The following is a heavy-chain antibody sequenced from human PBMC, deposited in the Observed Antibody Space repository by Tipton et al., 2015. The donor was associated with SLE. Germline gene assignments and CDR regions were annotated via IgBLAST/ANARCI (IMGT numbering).Heavy chain of an antibody. CDR3: AKDWLTSSTQYYFDS. CDR2: ISYDGSNK. V-gene: IGHV3-30*04. J-gene: IGHJ4*02. D-gene: IGHD3-16*01. CDR1: GFTFCNYA. Sequence: SLRLSCAASGFTFCNYAMHWVRQAPGKGLEWVAVISYDGSNKYYADSVKGRFTISRDNNKNSLYLQMDSLRTEDTAFYYCAKDWLTSSTQYYFDSWGQGTLVTVSS.